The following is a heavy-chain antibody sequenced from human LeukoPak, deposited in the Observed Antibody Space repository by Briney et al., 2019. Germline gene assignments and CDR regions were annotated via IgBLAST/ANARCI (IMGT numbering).Heavy chain of an antibody. J-gene: IGHJ4*02. CDR2: IYYSGST. V-gene: IGHV4-59*01. CDR1: GGSTSSYY. Sequence: SETLSLTCTVSGGSTSSYYWSWIRQPPGKGLEWIGYIYYSGSTNYNPSLKSRVTISVDTSKNQFSLKLSSVTAADTAVYYCARGPYYDFWSGYYSIYYFDYWGQGTLVTVSS. CDR3: ARGPYYDFWSGYYSIYYFDY. D-gene: IGHD3-3*01.